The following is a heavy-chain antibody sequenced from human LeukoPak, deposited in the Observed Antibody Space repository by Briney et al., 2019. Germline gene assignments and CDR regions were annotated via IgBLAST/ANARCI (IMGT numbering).Heavy chain of an antibody. V-gene: IGHV1-3*01. CDR1: GYTFTSYA. J-gene: IGHJ4*02. CDR2: INAGNGNT. D-gene: IGHD6-19*01. CDR3: ARVGSGWYHWCDY. Sequence: ASVKVSCKASGYTFTSYAMHWVRQAPGQRLEWMGWINAGNGNTKYSQKFQGRVTMTRDTSTSTVYMELSSLRSEDTAVYYCARVGSGWYHWCDYWGQGTLVTVSS.